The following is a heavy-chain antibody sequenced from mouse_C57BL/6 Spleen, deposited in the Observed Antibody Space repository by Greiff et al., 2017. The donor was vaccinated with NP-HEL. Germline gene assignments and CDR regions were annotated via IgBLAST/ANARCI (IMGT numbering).Heavy chain of an antibody. CDR3: TGRQLMLQTWFAY. D-gene: IGHD3-2*02. CDR1: GFNIKDDY. J-gene: IGHJ3*01. V-gene: IGHV14-4*01. Sequence: EVQVVESGAELVRPGASVKLSCTASGFNIKDDYMHWVKQRPEQGLEWIGWIDPENGDTEYASKFQGKATITADTSSNTAYLQLSSLSSEDTAVYYCTGRQLMLQTWFAYWGQGTLVTVSA. CDR2: IDPENGDT.